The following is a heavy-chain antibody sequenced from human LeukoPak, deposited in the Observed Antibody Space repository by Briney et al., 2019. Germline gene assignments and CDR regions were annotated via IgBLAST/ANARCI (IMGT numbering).Heavy chain of an antibody. CDR1: GFMFRSSS. J-gene: IGHJ4*02. V-gene: IGHV3-23*01. Sequence: GGSLRLSCAASGFMFRSSSMSWVRQVPGEGLEWVSTISASAGNIYYADSVKGRFTISGDNSKNTLFLQMNSLRAEDTAIYYCAKRPAAVRGVIPYVDYWGQGTLVTVSS. CDR2: ISASAGNI. D-gene: IGHD3-10*02. CDR3: AKRPAAVRGVIPYVDY.